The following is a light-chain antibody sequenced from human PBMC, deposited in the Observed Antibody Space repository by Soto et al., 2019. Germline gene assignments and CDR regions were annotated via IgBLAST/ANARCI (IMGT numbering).Light chain of an antibody. CDR3: QQYDSSRT. Sequence: EIVLTQSPGTLSLSPGERATLSCRASQSVSSSYLAWYQQKPGQAPRLLIYGASSRATRIPARLSGSGSGTDFTLTISRLETEDFAVYYCQQYDSSRTFGQGTKVDIK. CDR1: QSVSSSY. CDR2: GAS. J-gene: IGKJ1*01. V-gene: IGKV3-20*01.